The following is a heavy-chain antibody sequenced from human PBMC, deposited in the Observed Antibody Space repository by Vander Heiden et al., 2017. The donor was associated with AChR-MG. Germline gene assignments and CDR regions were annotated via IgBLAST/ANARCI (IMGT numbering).Heavy chain of an antibody. J-gene: IGHJ4*02. V-gene: IGHV3-15*01. CDR2: IKSKSDGGTT. D-gene: IGHD3-3*01. Sequence: EVQLVESGGGLVKPGGSLRLSCAASGISLRFAWMSWVRQAPGKGLEWVGLIKSKSDGGTTDYAVPVKGRFAMSRDDSQDILYLQMNSLKSEDTAIYYCTTDSVTGYGVGIDYWGQGTLVTFSS. CDR1: GISLRFAW. CDR3: TTDSVTGYGVGIDY.